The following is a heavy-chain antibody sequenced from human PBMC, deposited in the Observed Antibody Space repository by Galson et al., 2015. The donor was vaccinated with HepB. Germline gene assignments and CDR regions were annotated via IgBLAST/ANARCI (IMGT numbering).Heavy chain of an antibody. V-gene: IGHV3-53*04. Sequence: SLRLSCAASGFTVSSNYMSWVRQAPGKGLEWVSVIYSGGSTYYADSVKGRFTISRHNSKNTLYLQMNSLRAEDTAVYYCARVVDDGGRGAEYFQHWGQGTLVTVSS. CDR1: GFTVSSNY. J-gene: IGHJ1*01. D-gene: IGHD4-23*01. CDR3: ARVVDDGGRGAEYFQH. CDR2: IYSGGST.